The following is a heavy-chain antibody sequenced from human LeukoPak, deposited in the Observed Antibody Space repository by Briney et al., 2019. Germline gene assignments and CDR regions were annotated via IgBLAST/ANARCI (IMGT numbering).Heavy chain of an antibody. V-gene: IGHV4-59*01. CDR3: ARGRSNYYGMDV. Sequence: SETLSLTCSVSDVSINSYYWNWIRRPPGKGLEWIGYIYYNGNTNYSPSLKSRVTMSVDTSKNLFSLKVSSVTAADTAVYYCARGRSNYYGMDVWGQGTTVTVSS. D-gene: IGHD1-26*01. CDR2: IYYNGNT. CDR1: DVSINSYY. J-gene: IGHJ6*02.